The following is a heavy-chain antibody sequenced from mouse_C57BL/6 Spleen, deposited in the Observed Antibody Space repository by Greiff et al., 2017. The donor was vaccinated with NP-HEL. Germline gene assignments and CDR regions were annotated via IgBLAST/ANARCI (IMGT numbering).Heavy chain of an antibody. CDR2: IDPETGGT. D-gene: IGHD2-14*01. V-gene: IGHV1-15*01. CDR1: GYTFTDCE. CDR3: TRGGYSPAWFAY. Sequence: VQLQQSGAELVRPGASVTLSCKASGYTFTDCEMHWVKQTPVHGLEWIGAIDPETGGTAYNQKFKGKAILTADKSSSTAYMELRSLTSEDSAVYSCTRGGYSPAWFAYWGQGTLVTVSA. J-gene: IGHJ3*01.